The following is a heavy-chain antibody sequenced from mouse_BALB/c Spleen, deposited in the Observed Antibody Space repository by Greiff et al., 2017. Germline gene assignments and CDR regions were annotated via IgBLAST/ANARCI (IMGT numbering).Heavy chain of an antibody. J-gene: IGHJ4*01. Sequence: VKLMESGAELAKPGASVKMSCKASGYTFTSYWMHWVKQRPGQGLEWIGYINPSTGYTEYNQKFKDKATLTADKSSSTAYMQLSSLTSEDSAVYYCARSGGFYAMDYWGQGTSVTVSS. V-gene: IGHV1-7*01. CDR3: ARSGGFYAMDY. CDR2: INPSTGYT. D-gene: IGHD3-1*01. CDR1: GYTFTSYW.